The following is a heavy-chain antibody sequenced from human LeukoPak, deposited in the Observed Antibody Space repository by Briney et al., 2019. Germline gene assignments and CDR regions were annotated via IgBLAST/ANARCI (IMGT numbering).Heavy chain of an antibody. D-gene: IGHD3-10*01. CDR3: ARRIRGVNDAFDI. CDR2: IYYSGST. J-gene: IGHJ3*02. CDR1: GGSIRSYY. Sequence: SETLSLTCTVSGGSIRSYYWSWIRQPPGKGLEWIGYIYYSGSTNYNPSLKSRVTISVDTSKNQFSLKLSSVTAADTAVYYCARRIRGVNDAFDIWGQGTKVTVSS. V-gene: IGHV4-59*01.